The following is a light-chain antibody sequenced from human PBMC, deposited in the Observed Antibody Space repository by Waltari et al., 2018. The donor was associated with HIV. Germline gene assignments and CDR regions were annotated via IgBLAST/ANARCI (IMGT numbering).Light chain of an antibody. CDR2: RNY. CDR1: SSNIGRNY. V-gene: IGLV1-47*01. J-gene: IGLJ3*02. Sequence: QSVLTQPPSASGTPGQRVTISCSGSSSNIGRNYVYWYQQLPGTAPKLLIYRNYQRPSGVPDRFSGSKSGASASLAISGLRSEDEADYYCAAWDASLSAWVFGGGTRLTVL. CDR3: AAWDASLSAWV.